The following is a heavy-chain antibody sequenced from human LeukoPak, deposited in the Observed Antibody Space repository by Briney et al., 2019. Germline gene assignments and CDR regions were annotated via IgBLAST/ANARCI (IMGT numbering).Heavy chain of an antibody. Sequence: GGSLRLSCAASGFTFSSYSMNWVRQAPGKGLEWVSYISSSSSTIYYADSVKGRFTISRDNAKNSLYRQMNSLRAEDTAVYYCAREYGRGRRTDYYYYYYMDVWGKGTTVTVSS. CDR1: GFTFSSYS. J-gene: IGHJ6*03. V-gene: IGHV3-48*01. D-gene: IGHD1-26*01. CDR3: AREYGRGRRTDYYYYYYMDV. CDR2: ISSSSSTI.